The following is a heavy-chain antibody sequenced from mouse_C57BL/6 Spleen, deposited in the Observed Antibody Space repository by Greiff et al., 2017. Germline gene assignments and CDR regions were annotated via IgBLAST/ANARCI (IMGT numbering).Heavy chain of an antibody. CDR2: INPSSGYT. J-gene: IGHJ4*01. D-gene: IGHD2-10*02. CDR3: ARPGMDAMDY. Sequence: VHLVESVAELAKPGASVQLSCTASGYTFTSYWIHWVKQRPGQGLAWIGYINPSSGYTKYNQKFKYKAKLTADKSSSTAYMQLSSLTYEDSAVYYCARPGMDAMDYWGQGTSVTVSS. CDR1: GYTFTSYW. V-gene: IGHV1-7*01.